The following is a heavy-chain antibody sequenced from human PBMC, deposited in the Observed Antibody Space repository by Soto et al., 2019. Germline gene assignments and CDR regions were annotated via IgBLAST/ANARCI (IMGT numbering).Heavy chain of an antibody. CDR1: GYGFTSYW. V-gene: IGHV5-10-1*01. Sequence: GESLKISCKGSGYGFTSYWISWVRQMPGKGLEWMGRIDPSDSYTNYSPSFQGHVTISADKSISTAYLQWSSLKASDTAMYYCARHLNYDFWSGYSRYYYGMDVWGQGTTVTVSS. CDR3: ARHLNYDFWSGYSRYYYGMDV. CDR2: IDPSDSYT. J-gene: IGHJ6*02. D-gene: IGHD3-3*01.